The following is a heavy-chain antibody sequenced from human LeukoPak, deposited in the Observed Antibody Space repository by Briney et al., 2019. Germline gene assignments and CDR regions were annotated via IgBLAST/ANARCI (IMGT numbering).Heavy chain of an antibody. CDR3: ARHGPYCSSTSCYFIV. CDR1: GGSFSGYY. D-gene: IGHD2-2*01. Sequence: PSETLSLTCAVYGGSFSGYYWSWIRQPPGKGLEWIGEINHSGSTNYNPSLKSRVTLSVDTSKNQFSLKLNSVTAADTAVYYCARHGPYCSSTSCYFIVWGPGTLVTVSS. J-gene: IGHJ4*02. CDR2: INHSGST. V-gene: IGHV4-34*01.